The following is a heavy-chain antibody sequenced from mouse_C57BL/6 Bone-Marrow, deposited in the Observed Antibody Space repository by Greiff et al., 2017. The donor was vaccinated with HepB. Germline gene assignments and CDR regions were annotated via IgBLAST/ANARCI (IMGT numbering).Heavy chain of an antibody. J-gene: IGHJ4*01. V-gene: IGHV5-17*01. CDR3: ARRLDYYGSSYDYAMDY. CDR1: GFTFSDYG. CDR2: ISSGSSTI. Sequence: EVKLVESGGGLVKPGGSLKLSCAASGFTFSDYGMHWVRQAPEKGLEWVAYISSGSSTIYYADTVKGRFTISRDNAKNTLFLQMTSLRSEDTAMYYCARRLDYYGSSYDYAMDYWGQGTSVTVSS. D-gene: IGHD1-1*01.